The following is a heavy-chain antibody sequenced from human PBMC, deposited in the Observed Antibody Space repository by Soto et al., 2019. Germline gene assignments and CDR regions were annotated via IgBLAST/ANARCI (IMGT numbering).Heavy chain of an antibody. V-gene: IGHV2-5*01. J-gene: IGHJ5*02. CDR2: IYFNDDK. Sequence: QITLKESGHTLVKATQTLTLTCTFSGVSVSTTGAGVGWIRQPPGKALEWLAFIYFNDDKRYSPSLKNRLTITTAPSKSQVVLTMTHTDPVDTGTYYFRHRSHDTSAEPWGQGTLVTVSS. D-gene: IGHD3-9*01. CDR1: GVSVSTTGAG. CDR3: RHRSHDTSAEP.